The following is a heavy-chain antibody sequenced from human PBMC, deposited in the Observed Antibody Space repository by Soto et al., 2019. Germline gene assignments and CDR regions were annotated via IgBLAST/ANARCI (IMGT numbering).Heavy chain of an antibody. CDR2: INHSGST. CDR1: GGSFSGYY. CDR3: AREAGRYYYDGPGRTDAFDI. J-gene: IGHJ3*02. D-gene: IGHD3-22*01. V-gene: IGHV4-34*01. Sequence: SETLSLTCAVDGGSFSGYYWSWIRQPPGKGLEWIGEINHSGSTNYNPSLKSRVTISLDTSKNQFSLKLNSATAADTAVYFCAREAGRYYYDGPGRTDAFDIWGQGTMVPVAS.